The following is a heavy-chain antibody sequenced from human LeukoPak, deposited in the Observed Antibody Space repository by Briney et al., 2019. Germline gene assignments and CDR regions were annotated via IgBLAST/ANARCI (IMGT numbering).Heavy chain of an antibody. CDR3: AKDVSSYAFDI. V-gene: IGHV3-23*01. Sequence: GGSLRLSCAVSGLTFNNYAMSWVRQAPGKGLEWVSAISGSGGSTYYADSVKGRFTTSRDNSKNTLYLQMNSLRAEDTAVYYCAKDVSSYAFDIWGQGTMVTVSS. J-gene: IGHJ3*02. CDR2: ISGSGGST. CDR1: GLTFNNYA. D-gene: IGHD2-15*01.